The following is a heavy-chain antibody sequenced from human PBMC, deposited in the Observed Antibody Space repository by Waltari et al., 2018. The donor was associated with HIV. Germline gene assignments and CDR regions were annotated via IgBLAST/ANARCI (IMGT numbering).Heavy chain of an antibody. CDR2: ISFSSDYI. CDR3: ARFGPGSGNFFFDY. V-gene: IGHV3-21*01. CDR1: GFPFSRYN. Sequence: EVQLVDSGGGLVKPGGSQGLSCAVSGFPFSRYNMAWVRQAPGKGLEWVSSISFSSDYIYYADSVKGRFTISRDNAKNSLFLQMNSLRDEDTAVYYCARFGPGSGNFFFDYWGQGTLVTVSS. J-gene: IGHJ4*02. D-gene: IGHD2-15*01.